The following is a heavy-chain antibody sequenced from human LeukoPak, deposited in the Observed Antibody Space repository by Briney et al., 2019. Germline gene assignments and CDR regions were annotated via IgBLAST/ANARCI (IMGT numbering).Heavy chain of an antibody. CDR1: GFTFTSSA. CDR2: IVVGSGNT. J-gene: IGHJ6*04. D-gene: IGHD3-9*01. Sequence: ASVKVSCKASGFTFTSSAVQWVRQARGQRLEWIGWIVVGSGNTNYAQKFQERVTITRDMSTSTAYMELSSLRSEDTAVYYCAAEGGAGILTGNYGMDVWGKGTTVTVSS. V-gene: IGHV1-58*01. CDR3: AAEGGAGILTGNYGMDV.